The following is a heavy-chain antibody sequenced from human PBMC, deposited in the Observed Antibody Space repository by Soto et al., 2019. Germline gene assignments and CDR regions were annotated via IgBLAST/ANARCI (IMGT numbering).Heavy chain of an antibody. CDR1: GGSISSESFY. V-gene: IGHV4-39*01. CDR3: ARNQPQRYCSGGTCRPAYGMDV. D-gene: IGHD2-15*01. J-gene: IGHJ6*02. CDR2: IYYSGDT. Sequence: SETLSLTCTVSGGSISSESFYGAWIRQPPGKGLEWIGIIYYSGDTYYNPSLAGRLTMSVDTSNQFSLTLRSVTAADTALYYCARNQPQRYCSGGTCRPAYGMDVWGQGTTVTVSS.